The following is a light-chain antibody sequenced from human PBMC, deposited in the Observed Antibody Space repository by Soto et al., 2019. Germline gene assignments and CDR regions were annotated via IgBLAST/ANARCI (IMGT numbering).Light chain of an antibody. V-gene: IGKV2-30*01. CDR3: VQGTHWPWT. CDR2: QVS. J-gene: IGKJ1*01. CDR1: QGLVYSXGNTF. Sequence: DVVMTQSPLSLSVTLGQTASISCRSSQGLVYSXGNTFLNWFHQRPGQSPRRLIYQVSNRDSGVPDRFSGNGSGTDYTLTISRVEAEDVGIYYCVQGTHWPWTFGQGTKVEIK.